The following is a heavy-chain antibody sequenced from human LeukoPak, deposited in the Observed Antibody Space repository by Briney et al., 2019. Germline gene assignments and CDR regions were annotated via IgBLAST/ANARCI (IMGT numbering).Heavy chain of an antibody. CDR2: IRSSGAST. V-gene: IGHV3-23*01. D-gene: IGHD6-19*01. CDR3: AKASGTSSGWQIDFDY. J-gene: IGHJ4*02. Sequence: GRSLRPSCAASAFTFSSIWTSCVSQPPEKGMEWVSAIRSSGASTYYADSVKGRFTTSRDNSKNTLYLQMNSLRAEDTAVYYCAKASGTSSGWQIDFDYWGQGTLVTVSS. CDR1: AFTFSSIW.